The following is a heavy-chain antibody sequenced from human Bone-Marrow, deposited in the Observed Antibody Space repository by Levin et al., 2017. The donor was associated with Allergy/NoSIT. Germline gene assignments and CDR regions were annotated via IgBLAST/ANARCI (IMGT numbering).Heavy chain of an antibody. V-gene: IGHV1-46*01. D-gene: IGHD5-12*01. Sequence: ASVKVSCKASGYFFTSHFIHWVRQAPGQGLEWMGIINPSVGDVNYAQKFQGRFTMTRDTSTSTAYMDLSSLRSEDTAMYYCVREEPGGFFDYWGQGTLVTVSS. CDR2: INPSVGDV. CDR3: VREEPGGFFDY. J-gene: IGHJ4*02. CDR1: GYFFTSHF.